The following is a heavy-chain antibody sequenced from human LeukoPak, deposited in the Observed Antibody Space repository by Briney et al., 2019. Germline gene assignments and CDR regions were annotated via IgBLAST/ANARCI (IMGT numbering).Heavy chain of an antibody. J-gene: IGHJ6*02. V-gene: IGHV3-43*01. Sequence: GGSLRLSCAASGFTFDDYTMHWVRQAPGKGLEWVSLISWDGGSTYYADSVKGRFTISRDNSKNSPYLQMNSLRTEDTALYYCAKDIGTMVRGALDVWGQGTTVTVSS. CDR3: AKDIGTMVRGALDV. CDR2: ISWDGGST. D-gene: IGHD3-10*01. CDR1: GFTFDDYT.